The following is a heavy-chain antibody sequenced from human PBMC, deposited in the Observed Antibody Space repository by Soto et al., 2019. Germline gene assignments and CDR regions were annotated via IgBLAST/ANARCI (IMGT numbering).Heavy chain of an antibody. CDR1: GFSLSTSGVG. J-gene: IGHJ5*02. D-gene: IGHD3-3*01. CDR2: IYWNDDK. CDR3: AHTDYDFWSGYSTRTYNWFDP. V-gene: IGHV2-5*01. Sequence: KESGPTLVKPTQTLTLTCTFSGFSLSTSGVGVGWIRQPPGKALEWLALIYWNDDKRYSPSLKSRLTITKDTSKNQVVLTMTNMDPVDTATYYCAHTDYDFWSGYSTRTYNWFDPWGQGTLVTVSS.